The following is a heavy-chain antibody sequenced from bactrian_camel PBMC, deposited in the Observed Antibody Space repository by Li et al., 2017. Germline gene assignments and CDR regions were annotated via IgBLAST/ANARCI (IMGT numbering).Heavy chain of an antibody. J-gene: IGHJ4*01. Sequence: HVQLVESGGGLVQPGGSLRPSCQVSGFTLSDYYMSWVRQAPGKGLEWVSSIYTGGGSTYYADSVKGRFTIYKNNTRNSLFLQMNSLKAEDTAVYYCATVRNRLWIGYVLPNWGQGTQVTVS. CDR1: GFTLSDYY. V-gene: IGHV3-2*01. CDR2: IYTGGGST. CDR3: ATVRNRLWIGYVLPN. D-gene: IGHD5*01.